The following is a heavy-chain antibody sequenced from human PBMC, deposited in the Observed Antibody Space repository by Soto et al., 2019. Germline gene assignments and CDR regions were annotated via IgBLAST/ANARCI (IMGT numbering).Heavy chain of an antibody. V-gene: IGHV1-46*01. Sequence: ASVKVSCKASGYTFTSYYMHWVRQAPGQGLEWMGIINPSGGSTSYAQKLQGRVTMTRDTSTSTVYMELSSLRSEDTAVYYCARYSSSWYGFYYYGMDVWGQGTTVTVSS. J-gene: IGHJ6*02. CDR2: INPSGGST. D-gene: IGHD6-13*01. CDR1: GYTFTSYY. CDR3: ARYSSSWYGFYYYGMDV.